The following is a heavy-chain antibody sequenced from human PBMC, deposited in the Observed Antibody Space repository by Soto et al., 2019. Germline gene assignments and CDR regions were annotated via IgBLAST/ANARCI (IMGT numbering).Heavy chain of an antibody. J-gene: IGHJ5*02. CDR3: ARVLDYDYVWGSYPLNWFDP. V-gene: IGHV3-21*01. CDR1: GFTFSSYV. CDR2: ISSSSSYI. D-gene: IGHD3-16*02. Sequence: GGSLRLSCAASGFTFSSYVMNWVHQAPGKGLEWVSSISSSSSYIYYADSVKGRFTISRDNAKNSLYLQMNSLRAEDTAVYYCARVLDYDYVWGSYPLNWFDPWGQGTLVTVSS.